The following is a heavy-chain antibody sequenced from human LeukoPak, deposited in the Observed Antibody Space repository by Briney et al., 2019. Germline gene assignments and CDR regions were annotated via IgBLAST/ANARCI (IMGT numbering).Heavy chain of an antibody. CDR1: GFTVSNNY. J-gene: IGHJ4*02. Sequence: GGSLRLSCAASGFTVSNNYMSWVRQAPGQGLEWVSIIYAAGSTYYADSVKGRFTISRDNSNNTLYLQMNSLRAEDTAIYYCARAIGAYYFDYWGQGTLVTVST. V-gene: IGHV3-66*01. D-gene: IGHD3-16*01. CDR2: IYAAGST. CDR3: ARAIGAYYFDY.